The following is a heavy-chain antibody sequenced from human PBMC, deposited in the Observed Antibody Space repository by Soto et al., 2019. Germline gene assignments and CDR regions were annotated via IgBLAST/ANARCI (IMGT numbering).Heavy chain of an antibody. V-gene: IGHV3-23*01. D-gene: IGHD1-26*01. CDR1: VFPFSSYA. Sequence: PGGTLRLSCPTSVFPFSSYAMSWVRQAPGKGLEWVSAIRAIGGSTNYADSVKGRFTISRDNSKNTLYLQMNSLRAEDTAVYYCAKLVGEQMATILDYWGQGTLVTVSS. CDR3: AKLVGEQMATILDY. CDR2: IRAIGGST. J-gene: IGHJ4*02.